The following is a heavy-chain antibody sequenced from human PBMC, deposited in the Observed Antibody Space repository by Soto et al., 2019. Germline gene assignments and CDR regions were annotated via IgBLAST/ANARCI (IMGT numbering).Heavy chain of an antibody. V-gene: IGHV6-1*01. Sequence: QTLSLTCAISGDSVSGNSAAWNWIRQSPSIGLEWLGSTYYRSRWYNDYAVSLKSRITVTPDTSKNQFSLHLNYVTPEDTSVYHCARELPYYVSTDSYLHXWGQGALFTVSX. CDR3: ARELPYYVSTDSYLHX. J-gene: IGHJ4*02. CDR1: GDSVSGNSAA. CDR2: TYYRSRWYN. D-gene: IGHD3-16*01.